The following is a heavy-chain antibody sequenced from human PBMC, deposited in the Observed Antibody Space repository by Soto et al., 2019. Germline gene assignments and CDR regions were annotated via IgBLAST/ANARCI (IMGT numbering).Heavy chain of an antibody. D-gene: IGHD3-9*01. Sequence: GGSLRLSCAASGFTFSSYAMSWVRQAPGKGLEWVSAISGSGGSTYYADSVKGRFTISRDNSKNTLYLQMNSLRAEDTAVYYCAKELRYFDWPEYYFDYWGQGTLVTVSS. J-gene: IGHJ4*02. CDR3: AKELRYFDWPEYYFDY. CDR1: GFTFSSYA. CDR2: ISGSGGST. V-gene: IGHV3-23*01.